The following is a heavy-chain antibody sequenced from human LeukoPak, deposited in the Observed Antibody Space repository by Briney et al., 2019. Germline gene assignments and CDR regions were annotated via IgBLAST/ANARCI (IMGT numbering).Heavy chain of an antibody. CDR2: IYYGGTT. J-gene: IGHJ4*02. CDR1: GGSIRSYY. Sequence: SETLSLTCTVSGGSIRSYYWNWIRQPPGKGLEWIGYIYYGGTTTYNPSLRSRVTISVDTSKNLFSLKLSSVTAADTAVYYCARGGRWEHFDYWGQGTLVTVSS. V-gene: IGHV4-59*01. CDR3: ARGGRWEHFDY. D-gene: IGHD1-1*01.